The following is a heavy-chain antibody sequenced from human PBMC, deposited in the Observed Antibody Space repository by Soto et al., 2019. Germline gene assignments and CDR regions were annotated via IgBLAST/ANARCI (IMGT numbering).Heavy chain of an antibody. J-gene: IGHJ4*02. CDR3: ARDLEQQLVD. D-gene: IGHD6-13*01. V-gene: IGHV4-31*03. CDR2: IYYSGST. Sequence: QVQLQESGPGLVKPSQTLSLTCTVSGGSISSGGYYWSWIRQHPGKGLEWIGYIYYSGSTYYNPSLKSRVTIAVDASKNQCSLKPSSVTAADTAVYYCARDLEQQLVDWGQGTLVTVSS. CDR1: GGSISSGGYY.